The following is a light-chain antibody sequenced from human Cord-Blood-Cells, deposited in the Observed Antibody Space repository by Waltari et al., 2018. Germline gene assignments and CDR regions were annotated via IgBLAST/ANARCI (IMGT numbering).Light chain of an antibody. CDR3: CSYAGSSWV. V-gene: IGLV2-23*01. CDR1: SSDVGSYNL. J-gene: IGLJ3*02. CDR2: EGS. Sequence: QSALTQPASVSGSPGQSITISCTGTSSDVGSYNLVSWYQQHPGKAPKIMIDEGSKRPSGVSKRFSGSKSGNTASLTISGLQAEDEADYYGCSYAGSSWVFGGGTKLTVL.